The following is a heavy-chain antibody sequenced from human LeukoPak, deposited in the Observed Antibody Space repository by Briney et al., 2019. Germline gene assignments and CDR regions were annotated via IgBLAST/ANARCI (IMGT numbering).Heavy chain of an antibody. D-gene: IGHD6-6*01. CDR3: ARVPARRVVASVRRLSDLAARPPTNWFDP. Sequence: GASVKVSCKASGYTFTSYDINWVRQATGQGLEWMRWMNPNSGNTGYAQKFQGRVTMTRNTSISTAYMELSSLRSEDTAVYYCARVPARRVVASVRRLSDLAARPPTNWFDPWGQGTLVTVSS. CDR2: MNPNSGNT. CDR1: GYTFTSYD. V-gene: IGHV1-8*01. J-gene: IGHJ5*02.